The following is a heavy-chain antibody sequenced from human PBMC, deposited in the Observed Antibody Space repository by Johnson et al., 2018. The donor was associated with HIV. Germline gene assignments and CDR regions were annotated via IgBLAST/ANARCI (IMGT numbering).Heavy chain of an antibody. J-gene: IGHJ3*02. Sequence: QMLLVESGGGVVQPGRSLRLSCAASGFTFRSYAMHWVRQAPGKGLEWVAVISYDGSNKYSADSVKGRFTISRDNSKNTLYLQMNSLRAEDTAVYYCARDRYYDSSGSHAFDIWGQGTMVTVSS. D-gene: IGHD3-22*01. CDR1: GFTFRSYA. CDR3: ARDRYYDSSGSHAFDI. V-gene: IGHV3-30*04. CDR2: ISYDGSNK.